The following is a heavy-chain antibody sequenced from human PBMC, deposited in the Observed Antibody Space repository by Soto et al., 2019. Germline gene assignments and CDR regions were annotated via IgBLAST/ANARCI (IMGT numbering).Heavy chain of an antibody. V-gene: IGHV3-33*01. Sequence: GESLKISCAASGFTFSSYGMHWVRQAPGKGLEWVAVIWYDGSNKYYEDSVKGRFTISRDNSKNMPYLQMTSLGAEDTAVYYCARSYYYDSSGYSAFDIWGQGTMVTVSS. J-gene: IGHJ3*02. D-gene: IGHD3-22*01. CDR2: IWYDGSNK. CDR3: ARSYYYDSSGYSAFDI. CDR1: GFTFSSYG.